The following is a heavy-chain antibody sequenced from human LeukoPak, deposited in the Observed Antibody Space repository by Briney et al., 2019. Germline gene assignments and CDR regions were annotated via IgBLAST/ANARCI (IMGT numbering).Heavy chain of an antibody. D-gene: IGHD3-22*01. J-gene: IGHJ5*02. CDR1: GGSISISNW. CDR2: IYHSGST. Sequence: SETLSLTCAVSGGSISISNWWSWGRQPPGKGREWIGEIYHSGSTNYNPSLNSRVTISVDTSKNQFSLKLSSVTAADTAVYYCARETYYYDSTKVDPWGQGTLVTVSS. V-gene: IGHV4-4*02. CDR3: ARETYYYDSTKVDP.